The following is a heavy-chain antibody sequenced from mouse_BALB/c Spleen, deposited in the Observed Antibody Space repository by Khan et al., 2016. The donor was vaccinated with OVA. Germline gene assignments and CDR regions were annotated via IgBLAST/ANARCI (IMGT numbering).Heavy chain of an antibody. Sequence: VQLKESGPGLVKPSQSLSLTCTVSGYSITSDYAWNWIRQFPGNKLEWMGYISYSGRTTYNPSLESRISITRDTSKNQFFLQLNSVTTEDTATYYCARSVTITTVVATDFDYWGQGTTLTVSS. CDR3: ARSVTITTVVATDFDY. CDR1: GYSITSDYA. CDR2: ISYSGRT. V-gene: IGHV3-2*02. D-gene: IGHD1-1*01. J-gene: IGHJ2*01.